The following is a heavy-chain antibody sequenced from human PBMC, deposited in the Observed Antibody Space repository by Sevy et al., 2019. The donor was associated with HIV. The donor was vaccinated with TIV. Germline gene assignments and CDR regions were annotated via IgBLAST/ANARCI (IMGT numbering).Heavy chain of an antibody. CDR2: IYPGDSET. J-gene: IGHJ3*02. CDR3: ARPRVYGDGAFDI. Sequence: GGSLRLSCKGSGYRFTNYWIGWVRQMPGKGLEWMGSIYPGDSETTYSPSFQGQVTSSADNSITTAYLQWSSLKASDSVMYYCARPRVYGDGAFDIWGQGTMVTVSS. D-gene: IGHD4-17*01. V-gene: IGHV5-51*01. CDR1: GYRFTNYW.